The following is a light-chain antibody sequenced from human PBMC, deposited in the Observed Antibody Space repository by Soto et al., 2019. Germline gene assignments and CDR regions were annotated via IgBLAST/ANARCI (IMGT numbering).Light chain of an antibody. J-gene: IGKJ5*01. CDR3: QQRSNWPPEIT. Sequence: IVMTKSPDTLSVSPDERATLSCRASQTVSGYLGCYQHKPGQAPSLLIYDVCSRATGIPARFSGSGSGTDFSLTISSLEPEDFAVYYCQQRSNWPPEITFGQGTRLENK. V-gene: IGKV3-11*01. CDR1: QTVSGY. CDR2: DVC.